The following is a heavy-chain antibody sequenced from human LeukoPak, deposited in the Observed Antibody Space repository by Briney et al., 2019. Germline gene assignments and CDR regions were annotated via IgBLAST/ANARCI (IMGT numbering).Heavy chain of an antibody. CDR1: GYTFTSYY. CDR2: INPSGGST. Sequence: GASVRVSCKASGYTFTSYYMHWVRQAPGQGLEWMGIINPSGGSTSYAQKFQGRVTMTRDMSTSTVYMELSSLRSEDTAVYYCARNGYSSGWYGYWGQGTLVTVSS. D-gene: IGHD6-19*01. V-gene: IGHV1-46*01. J-gene: IGHJ4*02. CDR3: ARNGYSSGWYGY.